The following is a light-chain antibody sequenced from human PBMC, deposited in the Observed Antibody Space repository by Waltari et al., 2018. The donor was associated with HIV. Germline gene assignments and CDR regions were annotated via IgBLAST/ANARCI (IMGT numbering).Light chain of an antibody. CDR1: SSDIGGYNY. V-gene: IGLV2-14*01. J-gene: IGLJ1*01. CDR3: FSYRSSSSFAV. Sequence: QSTLTQPASLSGPPGQSITISCTGTSSDIGGYNYVSWYQQYPGKAPRLIIYEVTRRPSGISDRLSGSKSGNTASLTVSGLQTEDEAEYYCFSYRSSSSFAVFGSGTKVAVL. CDR2: EVT.